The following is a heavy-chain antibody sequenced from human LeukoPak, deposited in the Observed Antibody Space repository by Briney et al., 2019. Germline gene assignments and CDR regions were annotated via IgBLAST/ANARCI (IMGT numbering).Heavy chain of an antibody. V-gene: IGHV4-34*12. CDR3: ARTNGDYGDYYYYMDV. CDR1: GGSFSGYY. CDR2: LFFSGIT. Sequence: SSETLSLTCAVYGGSFSGYYWSWTRQPPGKGLEWIGSLFFSGITSYNASLKSRVTISVDTSKNQFSLKLSSVTAADTAVYYCARTNGDYGDYYYYMDVWGKGTTVTVSS. J-gene: IGHJ6*03. D-gene: IGHD4-17*01.